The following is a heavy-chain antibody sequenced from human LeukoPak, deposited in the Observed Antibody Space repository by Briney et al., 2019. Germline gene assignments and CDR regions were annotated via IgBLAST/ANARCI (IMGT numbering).Heavy chain of an antibody. Sequence: GGSLRLSCAASGFIFSNYVMHWVRQAPGKGLEWVSVIWYDGSNKYYTDSVKGRFTISRDNSKNTLYLQMNSLRAEDTAVYYCAKEWSGYYLGFYYYYGMDVWGQGTTVTVSS. CDR3: AKEWSGYYLGFYYYYGMDV. V-gene: IGHV3-33*06. CDR2: IWYDGSNK. CDR1: GFIFSNYV. D-gene: IGHD3-3*01. J-gene: IGHJ6*02.